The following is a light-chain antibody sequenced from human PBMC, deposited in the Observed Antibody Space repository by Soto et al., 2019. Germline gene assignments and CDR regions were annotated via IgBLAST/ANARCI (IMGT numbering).Light chain of an antibody. CDR3: SSYTSCSTPYV. Sequence: QSALTQPASVSGTPGQSITISCTGTSSDVGGYNYVSWYQQHPGKAPKLMIYEVSNRPSGVSNSFSGSKSGNTASLTISGLQAEDEADYYCSSYTSCSTPYVFGTGTKLTVL. CDR1: SSDVGGYNY. V-gene: IGLV2-14*01. CDR2: EVS. J-gene: IGLJ1*01.